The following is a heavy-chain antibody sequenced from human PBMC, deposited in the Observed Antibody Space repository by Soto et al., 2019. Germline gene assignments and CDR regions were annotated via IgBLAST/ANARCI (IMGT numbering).Heavy chain of an antibody. CDR3: ARSPPLRECPGGDCSHFDY. V-gene: IGHV1-46*01. D-gene: IGHD2-21*02. Sequence: QVQLVQSGAGVQKPGASVKVSCEASGYRFTAYYMHWVRQAPGQGLEWMAIINPSSGVANYAQRFTGSFTMTRDTYTSTVYMELSRLRSEDTAVYYCARSPPLRECPGGDCSHFDYGGQGTLVTVS. CDR1: GYRFTAYY. J-gene: IGHJ4*02. CDR2: INPSSGVA.